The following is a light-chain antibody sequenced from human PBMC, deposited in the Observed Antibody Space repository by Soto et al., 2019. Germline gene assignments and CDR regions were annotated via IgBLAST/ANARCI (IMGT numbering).Light chain of an antibody. V-gene: IGLV2-14*01. J-gene: IGLJ2*01. CDR1: SSDVGGYNY. CDR2: EVS. CDR3: SSDTSTSAVL. Sequence: QSVLTQPASVSGSPGLSITISCTGTSSDVGGYNYVSWYQQHPGKAPKLMIYEVSNRPSGVSNRFSGSKSGNTASLTISGLQAEDEADYYCSSDTSTSAVLFGGGTKVTVL.